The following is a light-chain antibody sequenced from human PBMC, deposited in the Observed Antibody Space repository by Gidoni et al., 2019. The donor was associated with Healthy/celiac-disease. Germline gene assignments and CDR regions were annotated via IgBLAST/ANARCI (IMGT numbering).Light chain of an antibody. Sequence: AIQMTQSPSSLSASVGDRVTITCRASQGIRNDLGWYQQKPGKAPKLLIYAASSLQRGVSSMFSGSGSGTDFTLTISSLQPEDFATYYCLQDYKYPWTFGQGTKVEIK. V-gene: IGKV1-6*01. J-gene: IGKJ1*01. CDR1: QGIRND. CDR2: AAS. CDR3: LQDYKYPWT.